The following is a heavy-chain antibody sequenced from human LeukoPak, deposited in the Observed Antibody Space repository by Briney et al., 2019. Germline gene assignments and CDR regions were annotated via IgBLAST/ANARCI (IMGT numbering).Heavy chain of an antibody. CDR1: GFTFSGSG. CDR2: IRYHGSDK. D-gene: IGHD5-12*01. Sequence: GGSLRLSCAASGFTFSGSGMHWVRQAPGKGLEWVAFIRYHGSDKYYADSVKGRFTVSRGNSKNTLYLQMNSLRAEDTAVYYCAKVSRVVTTSYFDYWGQGTLVTVSS. J-gene: IGHJ4*02. CDR3: AKVSRVVTTSYFDY. V-gene: IGHV3-30*02.